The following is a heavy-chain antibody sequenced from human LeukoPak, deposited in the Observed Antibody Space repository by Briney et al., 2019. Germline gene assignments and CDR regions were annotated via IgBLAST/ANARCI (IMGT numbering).Heavy chain of an antibody. V-gene: IGHV4-39*01. J-gene: IGHJ4*02. Sequence: SETLSLTCTVSGGSISSSSYYWGWSRQPPGKGLEWIGSIYYSGSTYYNPSLKSRVTISVDTSKNQLSLKLSSVTAADTAVYYCARRPREGGSYYFDYWGQGTLVTVSS. D-gene: IGHD1-26*01. CDR1: GGSISSSSYY. CDR2: IYYSGST. CDR3: ARRPREGGSYYFDY.